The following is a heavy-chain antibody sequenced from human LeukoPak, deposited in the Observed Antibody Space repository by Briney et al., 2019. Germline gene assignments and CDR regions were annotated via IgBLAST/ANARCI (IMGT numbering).Heavy chain of an antibody. Sequence: GGSLRLSCAASGFTFDDYGMSWVRQAPGKGLECVASISSSGSYIYHADSVKGRFTISRDNAKNSLYLQMNSLRVEDTAVYYCSRSSEYSTSSGQNLWGQGTLVTVSS. CDR3: SRSSEYSTSSGQNL. V-gene: IGHV3-21*01. J-gene: IGHJ4*02. CDR2: ISSSGSYI. D-gene: IGHD6-6*01. CDR1: GFTFDDYG.